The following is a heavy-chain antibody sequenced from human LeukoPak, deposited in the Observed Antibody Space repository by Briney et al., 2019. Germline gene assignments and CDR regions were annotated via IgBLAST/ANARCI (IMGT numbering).Heavy chain of an antibody. CDR3: AKGQYYYGSGSPLDY. J-gene: IGHJ4*01. Sequence: GGSLRLSCAASGFTFDDYAMHWVRQAPGKGLEWVSTINWNSGNIGYADSVKGRFTISRDNAKNSLYLQMNSLRAEDTALYYCAKGQYYYGSGSPLDYWGHGTLVTVSS. CDR1: GFTFDDYA. D-gene: IGHD3-10*01. CDR2: INWNSGNI. V-gene: IGHV3-9*01.